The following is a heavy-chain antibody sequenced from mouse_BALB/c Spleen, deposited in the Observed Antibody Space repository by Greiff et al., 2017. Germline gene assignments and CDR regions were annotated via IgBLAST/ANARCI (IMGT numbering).Heavy chain of an antibody. J-gene: IGHJ4*01. CDR1: GFTFSSYA. CDR3: GREGDGRYSMDY. CDR2: ISSGGSYT. D-gene: IGHD2-3*01. Sequence: EVKLVESGGGLVKPGGSLTLSCAASGFTFSSYAMPWVRQSPGKRLEWVAEISSGGSYTYYPDTVTGRFTISRNNNSNTLYLVMSSLRSEDTAMYYCGREGDGRYSMDYWGQGTSVTVSS. V-gene: IGHV5-9-4*01.